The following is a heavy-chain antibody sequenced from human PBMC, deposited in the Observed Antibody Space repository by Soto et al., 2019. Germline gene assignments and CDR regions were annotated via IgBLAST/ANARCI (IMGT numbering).Heavy chain of an antibody. J-gene: IGHJ1*01. D-gene: IGHD3-22*01. CDR2: IWYDGSNK. Sequence: GGSLRLSCAASGFTFSSYGMHWVRQAPGKGLEWVAVIWYDGSNKYYADSVKGRFTISRDNSKNTLYLQMNSLRAEDTAVYYCARGIRPPADYYDVPYAEYFQHWGQGTLVTVSS. V-gene: IGHV3-33*01. CDR3: ARGIRPPADYYDVPYAEYFQH. CDR1: GFTFSSYG.